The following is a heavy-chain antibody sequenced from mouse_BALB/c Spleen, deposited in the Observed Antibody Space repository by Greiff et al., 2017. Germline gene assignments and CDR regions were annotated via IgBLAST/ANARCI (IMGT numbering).Heavy chain of an antibody. CDR3: ATSGSFYAMDY. CDR2: IWAGGST. Sequence: QVQLKESGPGLVAPSQSLSITCTVSGFSLTSYGVHWVRQPPGKGLEWLGVIWAGGSTNYNSALMSRLSISKDNSKSQVFLKMNSLQTDDTAMYYCATSGSFYAMDYWGQGTSVTVSS. CDR1: GFSLTSYG. D-gene: IGHD6-1*01. V-gene: IGHV2-9*02. J-gene: IGHJ4*01.